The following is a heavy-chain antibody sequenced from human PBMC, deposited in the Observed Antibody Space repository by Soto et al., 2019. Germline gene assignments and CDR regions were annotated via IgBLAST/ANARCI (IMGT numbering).Heavy chain of an antibody. D-gene: IGHD2-2*01. CDR1: GYSFTSYW. V-gene: IGHV5-10-1*01. CDR2: IGPSDSYT. Sequence: PGESLKISCKGSGYSFTSYWISWVRQMPGKGLEWMGRIGPSDSYTNYSPSFQGHVTISADKSISTAYLQWSSLKASDTAMYYCARPTGYCSSTSCPQYYYYGMDVWGQGTTVTVSS. J-gene: IGHJ6*02. CDR3: ARPTGYCSSTSCPQYYYYGMDV.